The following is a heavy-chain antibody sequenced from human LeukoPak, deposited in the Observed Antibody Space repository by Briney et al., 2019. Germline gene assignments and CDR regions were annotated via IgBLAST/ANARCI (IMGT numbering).Heavy chain of an antibody. CDR2: INPNSGAT. V-gene: IGHV1-2*02. J-gene: IGHJ4*02. CDR1: GYSFTGYY. CDR3: ARGVVVITPHFDF. D-gene: IGHD3-22*01. Sequence: GASVKVSCKASGYSFTGYYIHWARQAPGQGLEWMGWINPNSGATNYAQKFQGRVTMTRGTSISTAYMEVSSLRSDDTAVYFCARGVVVITPHFDFWGQGTLVTVSS.